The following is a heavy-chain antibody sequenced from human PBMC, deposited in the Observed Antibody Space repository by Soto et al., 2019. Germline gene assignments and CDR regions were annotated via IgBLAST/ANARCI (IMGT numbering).Heavy chain of an antibody. CDR2: ISGSGGST. CDR1: GFTFSSYA. V-gene: IGHV3-23*01. Sequence: GGSLRLSCAASGFTFSSYAMTRVRQAPGKGLEWVAVISGSGGSTYYADSVKGRFTISRDNSKNTLYLQMNSLRAEDTAVYYCARDGVGGTVFFGYFDYWGQGALVTVSS. D-gene: IGHD3-3*01. CDR3: ARDGVGGTVFFGYFDY. J-gene: IGHJ4*02.